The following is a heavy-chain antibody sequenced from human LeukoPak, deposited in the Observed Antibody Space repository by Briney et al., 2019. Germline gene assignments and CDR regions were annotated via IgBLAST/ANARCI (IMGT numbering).Heavy chain of an antibody. CDR3: ARERNYYDSSGYYRVFDY. Sequence: ASVKVSCKASGYTFTSYGISWVRQAPGQGLEWMGWISVNNGNTNYAQKLQGRVTMTTDTSTSTAYVELRSLRSDDTAVYYCARERNYYDSSGYYRVFDYWGQGTLVTVSS. CDR1: GYTFTSYG. D-gene: IGHD3-22*01. J-gene: IGHJ4*02. V-gene: IGHV1-18*01. CDR2: ISVNNGNT.